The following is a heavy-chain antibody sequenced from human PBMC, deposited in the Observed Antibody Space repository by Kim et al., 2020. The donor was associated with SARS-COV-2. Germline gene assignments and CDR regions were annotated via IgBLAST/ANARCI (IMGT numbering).Heavy chain of an antibody. CDR3: ARGEGYCSGGSCYRRTWYYGMDV. D-gene: IGHD2-15*01. CDR2: INHSGST. CDR1: GGSFSGYY. Sequence: SETLSLTCAVYGGSFSGYYWSWIRQPPGKGLEWIGEINHSGSTNYNPSLKSRVTISVDTSKNQFSLKLSSVTAADTAVYYCARGEGYCSGGSCYRRTWYYGMDVWGQGTTVTVSS. V-gene: IGHV4-34*01. J-gene: IGHJ6*02.